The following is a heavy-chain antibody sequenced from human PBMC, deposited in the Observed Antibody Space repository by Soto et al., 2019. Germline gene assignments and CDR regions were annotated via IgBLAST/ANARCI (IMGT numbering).Heavy chain of an antibody. D-gene: IGHD2-15*01. CDR1: GFTFRDYY. J-gene: IGHJ6*02. CDR2: INTRSTIV. Sequence: GGSLRLSCAASGFTFRDYYVVWVRQAPGKGLEWVSYINTRSTIVYYADSVKGRFTISRDNAKNSLYLQMNSLRADDTAVYYAIVGYYYYGMDVWGQGTTVTAP. V-gene: IGHV3-11*01. CDR3: IVGYYYYGMDV.